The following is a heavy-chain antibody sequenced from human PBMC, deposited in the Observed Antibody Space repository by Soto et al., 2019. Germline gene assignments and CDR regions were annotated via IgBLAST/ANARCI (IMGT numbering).Heavy chain of an antibody. CDR1: GFTFTSSA. D-gene: IGHD1-20*01. Sequence: GASVKVSCKASGFTFTSSAVQWVRQARGQRLEWIGWIVVGSGNTNYAQKFQERVTITRDMSTSTAYMELSSLRSEDTAVYYCAAVRSPYNWNDAPFDYWGQGTLVTVSS. CDR3: AAVRSPYNWNDAPFDY. V-gene: IGHV1-58*01. J-gene: IGHJ4*02. CDR2: IVVGSGNT.